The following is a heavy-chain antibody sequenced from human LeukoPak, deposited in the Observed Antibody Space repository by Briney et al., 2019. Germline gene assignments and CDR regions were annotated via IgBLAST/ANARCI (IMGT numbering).Heavy chain of an antibody. CDR2: IYYSGST. CDR3: ARPAPIPPYRYYYYMDV. CDR1: GGSISSSSYY. Sequence: SETLSLTCTVSGGSISSSSYYWGWIRQPPGRGLEGIGSIYYSGSTYYNPSLKSRVTISVHTSKNQFSLKLSSVTAADTAVYYCARPAPIPPYRYYYYMDVWGKGTTVTVSS. J-gene: IGHJ6*03. V-gene: IGHV4-39*01. D-gene: IGHD2-2*01.